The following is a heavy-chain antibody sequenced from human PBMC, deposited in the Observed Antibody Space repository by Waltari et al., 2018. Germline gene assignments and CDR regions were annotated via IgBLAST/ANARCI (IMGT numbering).Heavy chain of an antibody. J-gene: IGHJ4*02. V-gene: IGHV2-5*01. CDR1: GFSLSTSAVG. Sequence: QITLKESGPTLVKPTQTLTLTCPFSGFSLSTSAVGVGWIHQPPGKGLEWLVLVYWNDDNHYSPSLKSRLTITKDTSKNQVVLTMTNMDPVDTATYYCAHGAGWLFDYWGPGTLVTVSS. CDR3: AHGAGWLFDY. D-gene: IGHD6-19*01. CDR2: VYWNDDN.